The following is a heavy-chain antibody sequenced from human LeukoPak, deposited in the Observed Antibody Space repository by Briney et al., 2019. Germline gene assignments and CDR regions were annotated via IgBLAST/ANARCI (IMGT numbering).Heavy chain of an antibody. Sequence: PGGSLRLSCAASGCTFSSYSMHWVRQAPGKGLEWVSSISCSSSFLYYADSVKGRFTISRDNAKNSLYLQMHSLRAQDTAVYYCARDTSYYYYYGMDVWGQGTTVTVSS. CDR1: GCTFSSYS. CDR2: ISCSSSFL. V-gene: IGHV3-21*01. CDR3: ARDTSYYYYYGMDV. J-gene: IGHJ6*02.